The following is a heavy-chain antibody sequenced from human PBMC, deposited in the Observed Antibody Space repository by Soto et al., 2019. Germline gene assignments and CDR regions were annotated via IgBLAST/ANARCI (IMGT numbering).Heavy chain of an antibody. D-gene: IGHD4-17*01. CDR2: INSDGSST. CDR1: GFTFSSYW. V-gene: IGHV3-74*01. Sequence: EVQLVESGGGLVQPGGSLRLSCAASGFTFSSYWMHWVRQAPGKGLVWVSRINSDGSSTSYADSVKGRFTISRDNAKNTLYLQMNSLRAEDTAVYYCAKDYGGSIRREDAFDIWGQGTMVTVSS. J-gene: IGHJ3*02. CDR3: AKDYGGSIRREDAFDI.